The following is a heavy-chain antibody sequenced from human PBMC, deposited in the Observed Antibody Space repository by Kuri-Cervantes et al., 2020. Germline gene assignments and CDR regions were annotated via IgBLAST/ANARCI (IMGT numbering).Heavy chain of an antibody. CDR2: INWNSGSI. D-gene: IGHD6-13*01. J-gene: IGHJ4*02. V-gene: IGHV3-9*01. CDR1: GFTFDDYA. Sequence: SLKISCAASGFTFDDYAMHWVRQAPGKGLEWVSGINWNSGSIGYADSVKGRFTISRDNAKNSLYLQMNSLRAGDTAVYYCAKDHSSSWYYFDYWGQGTLVTVSS. CDR3: AKDHSSSWYYFDY.